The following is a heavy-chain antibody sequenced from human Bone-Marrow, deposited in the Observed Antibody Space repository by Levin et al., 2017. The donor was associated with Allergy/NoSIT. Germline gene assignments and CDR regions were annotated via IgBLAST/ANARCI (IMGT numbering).Heavy chain of an antibody. D-gene: IGHD2-15*01. J-gene: IGHJ4*02. CDR1: GFTFNTYW. CDR3: AGVKGAAAVAAYDY. CDR2: INSDGCGT. Sequence: PGGSLRLSCTASGFTFNTYWMQWVRQAPGKGLMWVSRINSDGCGTSDADAVKGRITISREHAQDTLYLEMNSLGPDDTAVYFCAGVKGAAAVAAYDYWGQGSLVIVSS. V-gene: IGHV3-74*01.